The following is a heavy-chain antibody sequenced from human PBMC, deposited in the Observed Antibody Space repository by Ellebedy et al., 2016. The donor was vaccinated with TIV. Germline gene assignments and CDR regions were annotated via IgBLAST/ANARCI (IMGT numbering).Heavy chain of an antibody. D-gene: IGHD4-11*01. CDR1: AGSFSGHY. J-gene: IGHJ6*03. Sequence: SETLSLXXAVYAGSFSGHYWSWIRQSPGKGLEWIGEINHTGSTNYNPSLKSRITMSVDTSKNQFSLKLSSVTAADTAVYYCARVARGTTLTTWGLHYYYYMDVWGKGTTVTVSS. V-gene: IGHV4-34*01. CDR3: ARVARGTTLTTWGLHYYYYMDV. CDR2: INHTGST.